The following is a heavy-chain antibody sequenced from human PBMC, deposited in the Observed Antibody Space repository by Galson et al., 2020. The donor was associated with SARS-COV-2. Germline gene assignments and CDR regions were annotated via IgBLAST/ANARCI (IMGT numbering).Heavy chain of an antibody. CDR3: AKDGGDDYGDYGPFDY. CDR1: GFTFSSYG. V-gene: IGHV3-30*18. CDR2: ISYDGSNK. J-gene: IGHJ4*02. Sequence: GESLKISCAASGFTFSSYGMHWVRQAPGKGLEWVAVISYDGSNKYYADSVKGRFTISRDNSKNTLYLQMNSLRAEDTAVYYCAKDGGDDYGDYGPFDYWGQGTLVTVSS. D-gene: IGHD4-17*01.